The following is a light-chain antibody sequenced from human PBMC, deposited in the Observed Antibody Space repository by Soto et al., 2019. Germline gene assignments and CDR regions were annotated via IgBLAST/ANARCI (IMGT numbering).Light chain of an antibody. J-gene: IGKJ5*01. CDR3: QQSSRTPVT. CDR2: AAS. V-gene: IGKV1-39*01. CDR1: QTISSW. Sequence: DIQMTQSPSTLSGSVGDRVTITCRASQTISSWLAWYQQKPGKAPNLLIYAASTLQRGVPSRFSGSGSGTDFTLTISSLQAEDFATYYCQQSSRTPVTFGQGTRLEIK.